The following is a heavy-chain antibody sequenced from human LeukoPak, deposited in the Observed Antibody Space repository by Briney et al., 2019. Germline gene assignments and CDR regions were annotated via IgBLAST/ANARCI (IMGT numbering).Heavy chain of an antibody. J-gene: IGHJ4*02. CDR3: AKDFMAAAAGTLGY. CDR2: IDSSGDVI. Sequence: GGSLRLSCAASGFIFSDYYMTWIRQSPGKGLEWLSHIDSSGDVIYYADSVKGRFTISRDNAKNSLYLQMNSLRAEDTAVYYCAKDFMAAAAGTLGYWGQGTLVTVSS. D-gene: IGHD6-13*01. CDR1: GFIFSDYY. V-gene: IGHV3-11*04.